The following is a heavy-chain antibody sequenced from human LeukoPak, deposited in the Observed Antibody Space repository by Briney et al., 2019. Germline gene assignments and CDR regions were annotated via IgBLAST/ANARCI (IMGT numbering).Heavy chain of an antibody. V-gene: IGHV3-74*01. CDR2: INSDGSST. D-gene: IGHD3-3*01. Sequence: GGSPRLSCAASGFTFSSYWMHWVRQAPGKGLVWVSRINSDGSSTSYADSVKGRFTISRDNAKNTLYLQMNSLRAEDTAVYYCAREDYDSYAFDIWGQGTMVTVSS. CDR3: AREDYDSYAFDI. CDR1: GFTFSSYW. J-gene: IGHJ3*02.